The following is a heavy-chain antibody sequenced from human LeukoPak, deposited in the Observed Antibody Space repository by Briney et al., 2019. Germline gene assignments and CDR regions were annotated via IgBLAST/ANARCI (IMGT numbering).Heavy chain of an antibody. V-gene: IGHV4-59*01. J-gene: IGHJ6*02. CDR1: GGSISSYY. CDR2: IYYSGST. Sequence: SETLSLTCTVSGGSISSYYWSWIRQPPGKGLEWIGYIYYSGSTNYNPSLKSRVTISVDTSKNQFSLKLSSVTAADTAVYYCARDHPPNSSSNYYYYGMDVWGQGTTVTVSS. CDR3: ARDHPPNSSSNYYYYGMDV. D-gene: IGHD6-6*01.